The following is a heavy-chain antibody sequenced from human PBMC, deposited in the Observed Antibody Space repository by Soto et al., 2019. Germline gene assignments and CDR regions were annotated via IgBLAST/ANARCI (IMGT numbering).Heavy chain of an antibody. D-gene: IGHD3-22*01. CDR1: GFTLSDYY. CDR2: SRDQPKGYCT. Sequence: EVQLVESGGGLVQPGGSLRLSCAGSGFTLSDYYIDWVRQAPGKGLEWVGGSRDQPKGYCTAYAASVKGRFTTSTDESKKSPYLQMNSQKTEDTAIYYCVRAMHFSDSRGYTRSLAYGGQGPLVPVS. J-gene: IGHJ4*02. V-gene: IGHV3-72*01. CDR3: VRAMHFSDSRGYTRSLAY.